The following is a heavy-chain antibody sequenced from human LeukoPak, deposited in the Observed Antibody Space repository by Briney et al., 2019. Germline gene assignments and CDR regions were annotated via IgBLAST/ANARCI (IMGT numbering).Heavy chain of an antibody. Sequence: GGSLRLSCAASGFTFDDYAMHWVRQAPGKGLEWVSGISWNSGSIGYVDSVKGRFTISRDNAKNSLYLQMNSLRAEDTALYYCAKDIRRWLQSSYFDYWGQGTLVTVSS. J-gene: IGHJ4*02. V-gene: IGHV3-9*01. CDR1: GFTFDDYA. CDR3: AKDIRRWLQSSYFDY. CDR2: ISWNSGSI. D-gene: IGHD5-24*01.